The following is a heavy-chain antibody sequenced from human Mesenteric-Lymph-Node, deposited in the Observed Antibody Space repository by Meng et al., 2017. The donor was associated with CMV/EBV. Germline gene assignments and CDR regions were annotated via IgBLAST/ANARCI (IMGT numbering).Heavy chain of an antibody. J-gene: IGHJ5*02. V-gene: IGHV5-51*01. CDR3: VRLSNAGWQALDL. CDR2: IWPGDSDT. D-gene: IGHD6-19*01. CDR1: GYRFTSNW. Sequence: GESLKISCKGSGYRFTSNWIGWVRRMPGKDLELMGLIWPGDSDTKYNPSFQGQVTISADTSVTTAYLQWSSLKASDTAMYYCVRLSNAGWQALDLWGPGTLVTVSS.